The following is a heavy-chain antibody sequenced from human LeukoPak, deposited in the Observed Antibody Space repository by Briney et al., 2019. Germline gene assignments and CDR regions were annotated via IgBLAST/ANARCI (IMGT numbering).Heavy chain of an antibody. V-gene: IGHV4-4*07. J-gene: IGHJ6*03. CDR3: ARALYYDFWSGYATYYYMDV. CDR1: GGSISSYY. D-gene: IGHD3-3*01. Sequence: SETLSLTCTVSGGSISSYYWSWIRQPAGKGLEWIGRIYTSGSTNYNPSLKSRVTISVDKSKNQFSLKLSSVTAADTAVYYCARALYYDFWSGYATYYYMDVWGKGTTVTVSS. CDR2: IYTSGST.